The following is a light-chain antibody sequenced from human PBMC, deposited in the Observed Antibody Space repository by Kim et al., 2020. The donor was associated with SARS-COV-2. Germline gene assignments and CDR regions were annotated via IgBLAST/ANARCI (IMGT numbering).Light chain of an antibody. CDR2: YDT. J-gene: IGLJ3*02. CDR1: NIGSKS. Sequence: APVNASRIRCSRNNIGSKSVHWYQQKPGQAPVVVFYYDTDRPSGIPGRFSGSNAGNTATLTISRDEAGDEADYYCQVWDSSSDHWVFGGGTQLTVL. CDR3: QVWDSSSDHWV. V-gene: IGLV3-21*04.